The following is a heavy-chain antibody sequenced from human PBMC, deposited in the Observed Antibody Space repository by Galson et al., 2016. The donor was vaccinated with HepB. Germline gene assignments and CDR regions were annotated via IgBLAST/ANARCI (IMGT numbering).Heavy chain of an antibody. Sequence: SLRLSCAASGFIFSSYGMHWVRQSPGKGLESVAFICFDGSQKYYADSVQGRVTISRDNSKNMLYLQMSSLRAEDTALYYCLKEYPQEAVAWGQGTLVTVSS. J-gene: IGHJ1*01. V-gene: IGHV3-33*06. CDR1: GFIFSSYG. CDR3: LKEYPQEAVA. CDR2: ICFDGSQK. D-gene: IGHD6-19*01.